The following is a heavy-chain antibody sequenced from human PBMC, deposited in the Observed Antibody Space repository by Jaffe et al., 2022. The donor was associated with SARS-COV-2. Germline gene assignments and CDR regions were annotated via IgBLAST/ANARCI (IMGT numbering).Heavy chain of an antibody. D-gene: IGHD3-16*01. Sequence: QVTLKESGPVLVKPTETLTLTCTVSGFSLSDARMGVSWIRQPPGKALEWLAHIFSNDEKSHRTSLKSRLTISKDTSKSQVVLTMTNMDPVDTATYHCARLQWGWGGYYYYYYMDVWGKGTTVTVSS. CDR3: ARLQWGWGGYYYYYYMDV. CDR1: GFSLSDARMG. V-gene: IGHV2-26*01. J-gene: IGHJ6*03. CDR2: IFSNDEK.